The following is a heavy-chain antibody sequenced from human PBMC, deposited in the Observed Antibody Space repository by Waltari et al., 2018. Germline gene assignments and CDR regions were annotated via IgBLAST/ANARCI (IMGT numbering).Heavy chain of an antibody. V-gene: IGHV4-39*01. D-gene: IGHD2-2*01. CDR1: GGSTSSSYYY. Sequence: QLQLQESGPGLVKPSETLSLTCSVAGGSTSSSYYYWDWIRQPPGKGLEWLGTVNNAGNTYSDPSLKSRVTVSADTSETQFSLNLTSVTAADTAVYFCGRRRASFDYLDYWGQGILVTVSS. CDR2: VNNAGNT. J-gene: IGHJ4*02. CDR3: GRRRASFDYLDY.